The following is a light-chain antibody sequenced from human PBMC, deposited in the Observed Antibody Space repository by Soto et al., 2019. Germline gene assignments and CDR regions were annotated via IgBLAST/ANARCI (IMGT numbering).Light chain of an antibody. CDR1: ETISSNH. CDR2: GTS. Sequence: EIVLTQSPGTLSVSPGERATLSCRASETISSNHLAWYQQKPGQAPSLLIYGTSSRATGIPDRFSGSGSGTDFTLTISRMEPEDSAIYYCHKSVSWSFGQGTKVEIK. CDR3: HKSVSWS. V-gene: IGKV3-20*01. J-gene: IGKJ1*01.